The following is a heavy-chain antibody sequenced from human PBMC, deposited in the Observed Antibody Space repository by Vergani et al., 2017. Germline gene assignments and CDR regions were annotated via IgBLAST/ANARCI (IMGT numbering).Heavy chain of an antibody. CDR3: ARDQNYYDSSGYYSAFDP. D-gene: IGHD3-22*01. J-gene: IGHJ5*02. Sequence: QVQLQESGPGLVKPSETLSLTCTVSVGSVSSGSYYWSWIRQPPGKGLEWIGYIYYSGSTNYNPSLKSRVTISVDTSKNQFSLKLSSVTAADTAVYYCARDQNYYDSSGYYSAFDPWGQGTLVTVSS. V-gene: IGHV4-61*01. CDR1: VGSVSSGSYY. CDR2: IYYSGST.